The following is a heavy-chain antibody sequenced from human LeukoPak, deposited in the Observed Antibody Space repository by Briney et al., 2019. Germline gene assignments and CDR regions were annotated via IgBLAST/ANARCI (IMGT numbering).Heavy chain of an antibody. CDR3: ARAPYCSGGSCYFYYYYYYMDV. Sequence: ASVTVSCKASGYTFTGYYMHWVRQAPGQGLEWMGWINPNSGGTNYAQKFQGRVTMTRDTSISTAYMELSRLRSDDTAVYYCARAPYCSGGSCYFYYYYYYMDVWGKGTTVTVSS. J-gene: IGHJ6*03. D-gene: IGHD2-15*01. CDR2: INPNSGGT. V-gene: IGHV1-2*02. CDR1: GYTFTGYY.